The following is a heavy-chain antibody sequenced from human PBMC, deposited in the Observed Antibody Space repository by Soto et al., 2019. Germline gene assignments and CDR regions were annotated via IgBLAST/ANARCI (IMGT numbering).Heavy chain of an antibody. J-gene: IGHJ4*02. CDR3: TSSYSTSSSPDY. CDR1: GGSMRNYY. Sequence: PSETLSLTCSVSGGSMRNYYRNWIRQPPGRGLEWIGYVYHSGSTNYNPSLKSRVSMSVDVSRNHFSLTLHSVTAADTAVYFCTSSYSTSSSPDYWGQGTLVTVSS. D-gene: IGHD6-6*01. CDR2: VYHSGST. V-gene: IGHV4-59*01.